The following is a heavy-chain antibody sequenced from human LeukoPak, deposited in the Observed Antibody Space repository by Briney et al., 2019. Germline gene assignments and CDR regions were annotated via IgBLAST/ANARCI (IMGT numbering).Heavy chain of an antibody. CDR2: IIPIFGTA. CDR3: AKILTGTGPTMDV. Sequence: SVKVSCKASGGTFISYAISWVRQAPGQGLEWMGGIIPIFGTANYAQKFQGRVTITADESTSTAYMELSSLRSDDTAVYYCAKILTGTGPTMDVWGQGTTVTVSS. V-gene: IGHV1-69*13. J-gene: IGHJ6*02. CDR1: GGTFISYA. D-gene: IGHD1-20*01.